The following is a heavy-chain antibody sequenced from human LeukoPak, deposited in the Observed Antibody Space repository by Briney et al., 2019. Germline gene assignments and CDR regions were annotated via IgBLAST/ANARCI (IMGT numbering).Heavy chain of an antibody. J-gene: IGHJ4*02. Sequence: ASVKVSCKASGYTFTSYYMHWVRQAPGQGLEWMGIINPSGGSTSYAQKFQGRVTMTRDTSTSTVYTELSSLRSEDTAVYYCARVGYDSSGSVSFDYWGQGTLVTVSS. D-gene: IGHD3-22*01. CDR1: GYTFTSYY. CDR2: INPSGGST. CDR3: ARVGYDSSGSVSFDY. V-gene: IGHV1-46*01.